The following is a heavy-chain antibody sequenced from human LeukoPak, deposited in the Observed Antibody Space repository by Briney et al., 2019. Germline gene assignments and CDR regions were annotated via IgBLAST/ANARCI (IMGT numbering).Heavy chain of an antibody. Sequence: PSQTLSLTCTVSGASISSGDYYWSWIRQPPGKGLECIGHIYYSGSTNYNPSLKSRVTISVDTSKNQFSLKLSSVTAADTAVYYCARGAKYYDFWSGYNWFDPWGQGTLVTVSS. CDR3: ARGAKYYDFWSGYNWFDP. J-gene: IGHJ5*02. CDR1: GASISSGDYY. D-gene: IGHD3-3*01. CDR2: IYYSGST. V-gene: IGHV4-30-4*01.